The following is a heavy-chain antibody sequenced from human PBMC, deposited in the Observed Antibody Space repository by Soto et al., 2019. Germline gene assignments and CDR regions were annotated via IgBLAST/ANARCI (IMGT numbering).Heavy chain of an antibody. CDR2: ISAYNGNT. V-gene: IGHV1-18*01. CDR1: GYTFTSYG. J-gene: IGHJ5*02. D-gene: IGHD3-22*01. Sequence: QVQLVQSGAEVKKPGASVKVSCKASGYTFTSYGISWVRQAPGQGLEWMGWISAYNGNTNYAQRLQGRVTMTTDTSTRTAYMELRSLRYDDTAGYYCARDPPGSRSYYDSSGYYSWFDPWGQGTLVTVSS. CDR3: ARDPPGSRSYYDSSGYYSWFDP.